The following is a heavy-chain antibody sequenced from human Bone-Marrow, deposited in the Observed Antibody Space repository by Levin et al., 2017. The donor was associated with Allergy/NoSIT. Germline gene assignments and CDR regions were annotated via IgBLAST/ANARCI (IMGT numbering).Heavy chain of an antibody. Sequence: GESLKISCAASGFTFSDFGINWVRQAPGKGLEWVAVIWYDGSNKYYTDSVKGRFTISRDNSKNTLYLQMDSLRAEDTAVYYCARDRYSAVAGIDWTHPLDYWGQGTLVTVSS. J-gene: IGHJ4*02. CDR1: GFTFSDFG. D-gene: IGHD6-19*01. V-gene: IGHV3-33*01. CDR2: IWYDGSNK. CDR3: ARDRYSAVAGIDWTHPLDY.